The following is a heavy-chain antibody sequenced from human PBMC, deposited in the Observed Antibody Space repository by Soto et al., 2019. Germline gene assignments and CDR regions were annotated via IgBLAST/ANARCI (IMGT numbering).Heavy chain of an antibody. J-gene: IGHJ4*02. D-gene: IGHD2-2*01. CDR2: IYYSGNT. Sequence: QVQLQESGPGLVKPSQTLSLTCTVSGGSISSGDYYWSWIRQPPGKGLEWIGYIYYSGNTYYNPSTNSRVTISVDTSKIHFSLKLSSVTAADTAVYYCARPSCSSTSCPFDYWGQGTLVTVSS. CDR3: ARPSCSSTSCPFDY. CDR1: GGSISSGDYY. V-gene: IGHV4-30-4*01.